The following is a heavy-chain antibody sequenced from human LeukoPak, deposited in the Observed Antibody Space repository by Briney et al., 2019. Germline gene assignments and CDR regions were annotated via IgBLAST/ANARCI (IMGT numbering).Heavy chain of an antibody. CDR1: GYTFTSYG. D-gene: IGHD6-19*01. J-gene: IGHJ1*01. V-gene: IGHV1-18*01. CDR3: STGPIAVAGTLYFQH. Sequence: ASVKVSCKASGYTFTSYGISWVRQAPGQGLEWMGWISAYNGNTNYARKLQGRVTMTTDTSTSTAYMELRSLRSDDTAVYYCSTGPIAVAGTLYFQHWGQGTLVTVSS. CDR2: ISAYNGNT.